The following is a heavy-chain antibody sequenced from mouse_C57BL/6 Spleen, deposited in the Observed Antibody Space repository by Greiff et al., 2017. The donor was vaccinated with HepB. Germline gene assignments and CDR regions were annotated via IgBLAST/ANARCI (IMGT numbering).Heavy chain of an antibody. CDR2: ISSGSSTI. V-gene: IGHV5-17*01. Sequence: EVKLVASGGGLVKPGGSLKLSCAASGFTFSDYGMHWVRQAPEKGLEWVAYISSGSSTIYYADTVKGRFTISRDNAKNTLFLQMTSLRSEDTAMYYCARDGNYVGKNAMDYWGQGTSVTVSS. J-gene: IGHJ4*01. D-gene: IGHD2-1*01. CDR1: GFTFSDYG. CDR3: ARDGNYVGKNAMDY.